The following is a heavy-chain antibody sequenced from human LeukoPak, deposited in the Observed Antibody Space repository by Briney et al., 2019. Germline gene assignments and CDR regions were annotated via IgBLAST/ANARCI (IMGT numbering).Heavy chain of an antibody. CDR3: AKGGRITLFGVVDS. CDR2: LRYDGSNA. J-gene: IGHJ5*01. CDR1: GFTFSSHG. D-gene: IGHD3-3*01. Sequence: GGSLRLSCAASGFTFSSHGIHWVRQAPGKGPERVAFLRYDGSNAYYRDSVKGRFTISRDNSRNTVHLEMNRLRPEDTAVYYCAKGGRITLFGVVDSWGQGTLVTVSS. V-gene: IGHV3-30*02.